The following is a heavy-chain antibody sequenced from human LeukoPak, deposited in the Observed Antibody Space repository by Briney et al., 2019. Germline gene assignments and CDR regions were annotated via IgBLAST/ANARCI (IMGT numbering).Heavy chain of an antibody. CDR1: GASISSYY. V-gene: IGHV4-59*01. CDR2: IHHTGST. J-gene: IGHJ4*02. CDR3: AGGQKWLSFAS. D-gene: IGHD6-19*01. Sequence: SETLSLTCTVSGASISSYYWPWIRQPPGKGLEWIGYIHHTGSTNYNPSLGSRVTISIDTSKSQFSLKLTSVTAAETAIYYCAGGQKWLSFASWGQGTLLTVSS.